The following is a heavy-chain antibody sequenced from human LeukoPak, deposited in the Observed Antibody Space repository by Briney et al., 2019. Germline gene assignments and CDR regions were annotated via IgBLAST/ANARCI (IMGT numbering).Heavy chain of an antibody. V-gene: IGHV3-48*03. Sequence: NPGGSLRLSCAASGFTFSSYEMNWVRKAPGKGLEWVSYISSRGSTIYYADSVKGRFTISRDNAKISLYLQMNSLRAEDTAVYYCAELGMIGGVWGKGTTVTISS. J-gene: IGHJ6*04. CDR3: AELGMIGGV. D-gene: IGHD3-10*02. CDR1: GFTFSSYE. CDR2: ISSRGSTI.